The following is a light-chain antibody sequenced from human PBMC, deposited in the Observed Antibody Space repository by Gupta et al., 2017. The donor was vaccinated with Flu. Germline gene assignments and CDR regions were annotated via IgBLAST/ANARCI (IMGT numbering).Light chain of an antibody. J-gene: IGLJ1*01. CDR2: KDI. CDR1: ALPKQY. Sequence: SYELTQPPSVSVSPGQTARITCSGDALPKQYAHWYQQKPGQAPVVVIYKDIERPSGIPERFSGSSSGTTLTLTISGVEADDKADYYCQSADSSGSYVVGTGTKVTVL. CDR3: QSADSSGSYV. V-gene: IGLV3-25*02.